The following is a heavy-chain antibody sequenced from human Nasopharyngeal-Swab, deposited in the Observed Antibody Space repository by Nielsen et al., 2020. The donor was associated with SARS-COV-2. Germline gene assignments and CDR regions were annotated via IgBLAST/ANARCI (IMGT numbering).Heavy chain of an antibody. J-gene: IGHJ3*02. Sequence: GESLKISCAASGFSITNYGMQWVRQAPDKGLEWVALIAHDASMNYYADSVKGRFTISRDIYKNTLYLQMSSLRPEDTAVYYCVKDLPGTYSFDIWGQGTMVVVSS. CDR3: VKDLPGTYSFDI. CDR1: GFSITNYG. V-gene: IGHV3-30*18. CDR2: IAHDASMN. D-gene: IGHD3-10*01.